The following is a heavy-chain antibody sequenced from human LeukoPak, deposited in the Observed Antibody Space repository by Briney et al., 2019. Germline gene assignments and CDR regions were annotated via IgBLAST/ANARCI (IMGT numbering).Heavy chain of an antibody. CDR1: GYTFTSYG. D-gene: IGHD3-22*01. Sequence: GASVKVSCKASGYTFTSYGISWVRQAPGQGLEWMGWISAYNGNTNYAQKLQGRVTMTTDTSTGTAYMELRSLRSDDTAVYYCARENYYDSSGYLYYYYGMDVWGQGTTVTVSS. J-gene: IGHJ6*02. CDR2: ISAYNGNT. V-gene: IGHV1-18*01. CDR3: ARENYYDSSGYLYYYYGMDV.